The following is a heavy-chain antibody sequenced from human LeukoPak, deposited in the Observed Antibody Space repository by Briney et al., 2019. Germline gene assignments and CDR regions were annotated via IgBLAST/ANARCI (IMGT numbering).Heavy chain of an antibody. CDR3: ARAPEQQLVYYYYYGMDV. CDR2: ISAYNGNT. D-gene: IGHD6-13*01. V-gene: IGHV1-18*01. CDR1: GYTFTIYG. Sequence: ASVKVSCKASGYTFTIYGISWVRQAPGQGLEWMGWISAYNGNTNYAQKLQGRVTMTTDTSTSTAYMELRSLRSDDTAVYYCARAPEQQLVYYYYYGMDVWGQGTTVTVSS. J-gene: IGHJ6*02.